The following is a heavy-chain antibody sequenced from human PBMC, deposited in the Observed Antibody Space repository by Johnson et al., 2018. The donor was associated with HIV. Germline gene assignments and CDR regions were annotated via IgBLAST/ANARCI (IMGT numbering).Heavy chain of an antibody. Sequence: QVQLVESGGGVVQPGRSLRLSCAASGFTFSSYAMHWVRQAPGKGLEWVAVISYDGSNKYYADSVKGRFTISRDNSKNTLYLQMNSLRAEDTAGYYCARSVNAGRPFDIWGQGTLVTVSS. V-gene: IGHV3-30*04. CDR1: GFTFSSYA. CDR3: ARSVNAGRPFDI. CDR2: ISYDGSNK. D-gene: IGHD2-8*01. J-gene: IGHJ3*02.